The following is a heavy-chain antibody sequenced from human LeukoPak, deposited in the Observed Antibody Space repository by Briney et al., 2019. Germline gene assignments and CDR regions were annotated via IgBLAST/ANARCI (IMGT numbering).Heavy chain of an antibody. CDR2: IRYDGSNE. CDR1: GFTFSSYG. Sequence: GGSLRLSCAASGFTFSSYGMYWVRQAPGKGLEWVAFIRYDGSNEYYADSVKGRFTISRDNSKNTLYLQMNSLRAEDTAIYYCAKDGPAADKLYYYYYYMDVWGKGTTVTVSS. V-gene: IGHV3-30*02. CDR3: AKDGPAADKLYYYYYYMDV. J-gene: IGHJ6*03. D-gene: IGHD6-13*01.